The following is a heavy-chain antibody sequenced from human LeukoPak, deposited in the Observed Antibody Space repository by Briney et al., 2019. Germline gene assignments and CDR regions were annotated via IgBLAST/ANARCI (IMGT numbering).Heavy chain of an antibody. CDR3: ASIVGGAFDY. CDR1: GYSITRDYF. D-gene: IGHD1-26*01. J-gene: IGHJ4*02. V-gene: IGHV4-38-2*02. Sequence: SETLSLTCSVSGYSITRDYFWGWIRQPPGRGLEWIGSIYYSGSTYYNPSLKSRVTISVDTSKNQFSLKLSSVTAADTAVYYCASIVGGAFDYWGQGTLVTVSS. CDR2: IYYSGST.